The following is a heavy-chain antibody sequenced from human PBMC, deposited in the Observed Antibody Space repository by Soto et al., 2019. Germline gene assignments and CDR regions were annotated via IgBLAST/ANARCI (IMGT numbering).Heavy chain of an antibody. Sequence: GESLKISCKTSGYTFTNYWIGWVRQMPGKGLQWLGIIQPGDSDIRYNPSFEDKITISADKSIDTAYLQWHSLEAADTATYYCGRGVESTNWYIIEIPLVVWGQGPPVSVS. D-gene: IGHD1-20*01. J-gene: IGHJ4*02. V-gene: IGHV5-51*01. CDR3: GRGVESTNWYIIEIPLVV. CDR2: IQPGDSDI. CDR1: GYTFTNYW.